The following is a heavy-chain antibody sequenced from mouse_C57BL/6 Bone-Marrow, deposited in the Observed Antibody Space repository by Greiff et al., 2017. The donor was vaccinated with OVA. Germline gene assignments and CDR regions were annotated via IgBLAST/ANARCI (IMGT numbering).Heavy chain of an antibody. V-gene: IGHV1-69*01. Sequence: QVQLQQPGAELVMPGASVKLSCKASGYTFTSYWMHWVKQRPGQGLEWIGEIDPSDSYTNYNQKFKGKSTLTVEKSSSTAYMQLSSLTSEDSAVYYCARREYYGSSYWYFDVWGTGTTVTVSS. CDR2: IDPSDSYT. J-gene: IGHJ1*03. CDR1: GYTFTSYW. CDR3: ARREYYGSSYWYFDV. D-gene: IGHD1-1*01.